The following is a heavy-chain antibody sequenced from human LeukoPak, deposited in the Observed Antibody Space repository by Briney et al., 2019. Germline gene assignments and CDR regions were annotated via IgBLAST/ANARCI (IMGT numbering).Heavy chain of an antibody. CDR2: INPNSGGT. CDR3: ATPSRYSYGYGWFDP. D-gene: IGHD5-18*01. V-gene: IGHV1-2*02. Sequence: ASVKVSCKASGYTFTGYYMHWVRQAPGQGLEWMGWINPNSGGTNYAQKFQGRVTMNRDTSISTAYMELSRLRSDDTAVYYCATPSRYSYGYGWFDPWGQGTLVTVSS. CDR1: GYTFTGYY. J-gene: IGHJ5*02.